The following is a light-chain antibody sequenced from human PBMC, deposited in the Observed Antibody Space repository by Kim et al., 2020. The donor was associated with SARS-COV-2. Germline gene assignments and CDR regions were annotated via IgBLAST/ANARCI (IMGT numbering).Light chain of an antibody. V-gene: IGKV1-27*01. Sequence: GDRVISSCRASQDIANSLAWYQQKPVKVPQVLIYAASTLQSGVPSRCSSSGSGTEFTLTSGSLQTEDVATYYCQNYNSAPWTFGPGTKVDIK. J-gene: IGKJ1*01. CDR2: AAS. CDR1: QDIANS. CDR3: QNYNSAPWT.